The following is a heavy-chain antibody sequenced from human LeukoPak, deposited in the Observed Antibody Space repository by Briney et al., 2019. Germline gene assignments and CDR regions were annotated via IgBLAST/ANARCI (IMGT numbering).Heavy chain of an antibody. Sequence: GGSLRLSCAASGFTSSSSAMSWVRQAPGKGLEWVSTISGSGGSTNYADSVRGRFTISRDNPKNTLYLQMNSLRAEDTAVYYCAKHQGTWGSGWYFDYWGQGTLVTVSS. CDR1: GFTSSSSA. CDR2: ISGSGGST. D-gene: IGHD6-19*01. V-gene: IGHV3-23*01. J-gene: IGHJ4*02. CDR3: AKHQGTWGSGWYFDY.